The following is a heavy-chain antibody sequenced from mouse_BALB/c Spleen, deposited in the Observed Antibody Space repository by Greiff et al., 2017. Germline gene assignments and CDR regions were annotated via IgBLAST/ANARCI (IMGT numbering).Heavy chain of an antibody. CDR3: ARYGIPYAMDY. D-gene: IGHD2-1*01. J-gene: IGHJ4*01. Sequence: QVQLQQSGAELVKPGASVKLSCKASGYTFTSYWMHWVKQRPGQGLEWIGEINPSNGRTNYNEKFKSKATLTVDKSSSTAYMQLSSLTSEDSAVYYCARYGIPYAMDYWGQGTSVTVSS. V-gene: IGHV1S81*02. CDR1: GYTFTSYW. CDR2: INPSNGRT.